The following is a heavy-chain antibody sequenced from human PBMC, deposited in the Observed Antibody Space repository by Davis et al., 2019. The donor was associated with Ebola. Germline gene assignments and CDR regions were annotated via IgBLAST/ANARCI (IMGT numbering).Heavy chain of an antibody. D-gene: IGHD5-12*01. Sequence: AASVKVSCKASGYTFTSYGISWVRQAPGQGLEWMGWISAYNGNTNYAQKFQGRVTITADKSTSTAYMELSSLRSEDTAVYYCARDHGGYDLGYYYGMDVWGQGTTVTVSS. V-gene: IGHV1-18*01. CDR2: ISAYNGNT. CDR1: GYTFTSYG. J-gene: IGHJ6*02. CDR3: ARDHGGYDLGYYYGMDV.